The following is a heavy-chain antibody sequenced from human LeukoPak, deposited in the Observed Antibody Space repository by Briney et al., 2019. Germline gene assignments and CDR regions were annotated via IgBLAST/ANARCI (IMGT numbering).Heavy chain of an antibody. CDR1: GGTFSNYA. CDR2: IIPIVDIA. J-gene: IGHJ4*02. V-gene: IGHV1-69*04. D-gene: IGHD5-24*01. Sequence: SVKVSCKASGGTFSNYAINWVRQAPGQGLEWMGRIIPIVDIANYAQKFQGRVTMTADKFTSTAYMELSSLRSEDTAVYYCAAIELATTGWGQGTLDTVSS. CDR3: AAIELATTG.